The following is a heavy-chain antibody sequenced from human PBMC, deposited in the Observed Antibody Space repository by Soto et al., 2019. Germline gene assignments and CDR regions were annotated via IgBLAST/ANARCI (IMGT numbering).Heavy chain of an antibody. Sequence: QGQLVQSGAEVKKPGASVKVSCKASGYTFTDYDISWVRQAPGQGLEWMGWISVDNGNTKYVESLQGRVTMTTDTSTSTAYLEVRSLRSDDTAVYYCARTSVSNYNWFDHWGQGTLVAVSS. CDR2: ISVDNGNT. V-gene: IGHV1-18*01. D-gene: IGHD4-4*01. CDR1: GYTFTDYD. J-gene: IGHJ5*02. CDR3: ARTSVSNYNWFDH.